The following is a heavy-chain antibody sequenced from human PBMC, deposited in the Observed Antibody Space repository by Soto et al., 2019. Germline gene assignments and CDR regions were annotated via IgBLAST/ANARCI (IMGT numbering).Heavy chain of an antibody. CDR2: IYYSGST. CDR1: GGSISSGGYY. D-gene: IGHD3-10*01. CDR3: ATGYYYGSGSYYRAFDI. V-gene: IGHV4-31*03. J-gene: IGHJ3*02. Sequence: SETLSLTCTVSGGSISSGGYYWSWIRQHPGKGLEWIGYIYYSGSTYYNPSLKSRVTISVDTSKNQFSLKLSSVAAADTAVYYCATGYYYGSGSYYRAFDIWGQGTMVTVSS.